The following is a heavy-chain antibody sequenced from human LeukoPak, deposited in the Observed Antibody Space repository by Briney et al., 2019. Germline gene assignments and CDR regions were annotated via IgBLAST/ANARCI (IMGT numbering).Heavy chain of an antibody. J-gene: IGHJ5*02. V-gene: IGHV3-30*04. Sequence: PGRSLRLSCAASGFTFSSYAMHWVRQAPGKGLEWVAVISYDGSNKYYADSVKGRFTISRDNSKNTLYLQMNSLRAEDTAVYYCARDVDGWFDRGGQGSLVTVYS. CDR3: ARDVDGWFDR. CDR1: GFTFSSYA. CDR2: ISYDGSNK.